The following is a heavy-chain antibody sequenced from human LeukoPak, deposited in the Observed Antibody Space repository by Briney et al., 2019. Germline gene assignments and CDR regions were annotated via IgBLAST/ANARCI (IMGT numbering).Heavy chain of an antibody. J-gene: IGHJ4*02. V-gene: IGHV4-59*01. Sequence: SETLSLTCTVSGGSISSYYWSWIRQPPGKGLEWIGYIYYSGSTNYNPSLKSRVTISVDTSKNQFSLKLSSVTAADTAVYYCARAGWLRLVWYFDYWGQGTLVTVSS. D-gene: IGHD5-12*01. CDR1: GGSISSYY. CDR3: ARAGWLRLVWYFDY. CDR2: IYYSGST.